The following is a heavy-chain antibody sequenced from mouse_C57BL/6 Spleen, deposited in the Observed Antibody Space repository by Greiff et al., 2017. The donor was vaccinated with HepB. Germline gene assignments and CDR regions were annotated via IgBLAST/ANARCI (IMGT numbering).Heavy chain of an antibody. V-gene: IGHV1-52*01. J-gene: IGHJ4*01. CDR2: IDPSDSET. Sequence: VQLQQPGAELVRPGSSVKLSCKASGYTFTSYWMHWVKQRPIQGLEWIGNIDPSDSETHYNQKFKDKATLTVDKSSSTAYMQLSSLTSEGSAVYYCAREGWDGVYYAMDYWGQGTSVTVSS. D-gene: IGHD4-1*01. CDR1: GYTFTSYW. CDR3: AREGWDGVYYAMDY.